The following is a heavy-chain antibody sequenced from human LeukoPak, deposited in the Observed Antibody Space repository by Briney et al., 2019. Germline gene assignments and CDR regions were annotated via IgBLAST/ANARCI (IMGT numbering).Heavy chain of an antibody. CDR1: GLTFSRTW. CDR3: VRLNIPGRDEGYLL. D-gene: IGHD5-24*01. J-gene: IGHJ3*01. V-gene: IGHV3-74*01. CDR2: INPDGSRT. Sequence: GGSLRLSCAASGLTFSRTWLHWVRQAPGKGPVWVSLINPDGSRTYYADSVKGRFTISRDTARNTVYLQMNSLRAEDTAVYYCVRLNIPGRDEGYLLWGQGTMVTVSS.